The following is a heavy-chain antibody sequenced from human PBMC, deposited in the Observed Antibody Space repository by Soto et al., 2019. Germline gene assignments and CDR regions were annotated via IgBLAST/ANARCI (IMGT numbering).Heavy chain of an antibody. J-gene: IGHJ6*02. V-gene: IGHV3-23*01. D-gene: IGHD6-6*01. CDR1: GFTFSNYS. CDR3: AKALQYSSSRDYFYYGMDV. CDR2: MNSGGRS. Sequence: LRLSCAASGFTFSNYSMSWVRQAPGKGLEWVSGMNSGGRSYYADSVKGRFTISRDTSKNMLYLQMNSLRADDTAVFYCAKALQYSSSRDYFYYGMDVWGQGTTVTVSS.